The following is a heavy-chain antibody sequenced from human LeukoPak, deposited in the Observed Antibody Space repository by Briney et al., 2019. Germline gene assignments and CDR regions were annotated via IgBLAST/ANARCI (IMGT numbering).Heavy chain of an antibody. CDR3: VRVGFTTSWSNFDY. CDR2: INPNGGDT. J-gene: IGHJ4*02. CDR1: GYHFPAYF. D-gene: IGHD2-2*01. Sequence: GASVNVSCKAAGYHFPAYFMHWVRQAPGQGLEWVGRINPNGGDTTYAQKFQGRVTMARDTSISTAYMELNSLMSDDTAVYYCVRVGFTTSWSNFDYWGQGTLVTVSS. V-gene: IGHV1-2*06.